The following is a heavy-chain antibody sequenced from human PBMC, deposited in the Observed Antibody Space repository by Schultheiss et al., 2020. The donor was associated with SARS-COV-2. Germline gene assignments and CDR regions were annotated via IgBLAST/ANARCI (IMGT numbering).Heavy chain of an antibody. V-gene: IGHV5-51*01. CDR2: IYPGDSET. Sequence: GESLKISCKGSGYSFTSYWIGWVRQMPGKGLEWMGIIYPGDSETRYSPSFQGQVTISVDKSISTAYLQWSSLKASDTAMYFCARPSQGDYDLSSGFYFFDYWGQGTLVTVSS. CDR1: GYSFTSYW. CDR3: ARPSQGDYDLSSGFYFFDY. D-gene: IGHD3-3*01. J-gene: IGHJ4*02.